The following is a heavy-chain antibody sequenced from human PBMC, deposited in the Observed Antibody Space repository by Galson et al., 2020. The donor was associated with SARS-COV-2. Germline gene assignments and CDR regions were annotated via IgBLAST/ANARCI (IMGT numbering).Heavy chain of an antibody. J-gene: IGHJ3*02. CDR3: ARGVIGTTGHDAFDI. CDR2: IIPIFPTP. CDR1: GVTFSNSA. D-gene: IGHD2-21*01. Sequence: SVKVSCKASGVTFSNSAINWVRQAPGQGLEWMGGIIPIFPTPNHAQKFQGRVTITADESTSTAYMEVSSLRSDDTAVYYCARGVIGTTGHDAFDIWGQGTVVTVSS. V-gene: IGHV1-69*13.